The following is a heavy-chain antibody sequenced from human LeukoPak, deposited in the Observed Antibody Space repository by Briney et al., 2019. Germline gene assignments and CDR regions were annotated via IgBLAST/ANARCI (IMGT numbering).Heavy chain of an antibody. CDR1: GFTLSTYW. Sequence: GGSLRLSCAASGFTLSTYWMHWVRQAPGKGLEWVANIKEDGSAKHYVDSVRGRLTISRDNAKNPLYLQMNSLKAEDTAVYYCARGNPFGGYWGQGTLVTVSS. CDR2: IKEDGSAK. V-gene: IGHV3-7*03. J-gene: IGHJ4*02. D-gene: IGHD3-16*01. CDR3: ARGNPFGGY.